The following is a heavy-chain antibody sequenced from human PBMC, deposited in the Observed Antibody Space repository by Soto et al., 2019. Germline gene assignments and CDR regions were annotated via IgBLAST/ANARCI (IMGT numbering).Heavy chain of an antibody. CDR1: GGSISSGGYY. J-gene: IGHJ6*03. V-gene: IGHV4-31*03. Sequence: SETLSLTCTVSGGSISSGGYYWSWIRQHPGKGLEWIGYIYYSGSTYYNPSLKSRVTISVDTSKNQFSLKLSSVTAADTAVYYCARTISWSYDYPQGDYYYYYYMDVWGKGTTVTVSS. D-gene: IGHD5-12*01. CDR2: IYYSGST. CDR3: ARTISWSYDYPQGDYYYYYYMDV.